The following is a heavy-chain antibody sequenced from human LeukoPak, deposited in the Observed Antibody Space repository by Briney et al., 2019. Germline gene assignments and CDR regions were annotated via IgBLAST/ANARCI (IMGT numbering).Heavy chain of an antibody. CDR3: ATIRYDAPDY. J-gene: IGHJ4*02. CDR2: ISNSSSYI. Sequence: GGSLRLSCAASGFTFSSYSMHWVRQAPGKGLEWVSSISNSSSYIYYADSVKGRFTISRDNAKNSLYLQMNSLRAEDTAVYYCATIRYDAPDYWGQGTLVTVSS. V-gene: IGHV3-21*01. CDR1: GFTFSSYS. D-gene: IGHD3-16*01.